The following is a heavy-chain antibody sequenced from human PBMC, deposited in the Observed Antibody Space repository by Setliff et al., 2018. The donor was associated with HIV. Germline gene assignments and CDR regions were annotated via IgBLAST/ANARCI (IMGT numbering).Heavy chain of an antibody. Sequence: SETLSLTCTVSGGSISSGGYYWSWIRQHPGKGLEWIGYIHYSGNTYYNPSLKSRITMSIDTSKNQFSLKLNSVTAADTAVYFCARASRWGSIPFDYWGQGTLVTVSS. CDR2: IHYSGNT. CDR3: ARASRWGSIPFDY. V-gene: IGHV4-31*03. CDR1: GGSISSGGYY. J-gene: IGHJ4*02. D-gene: IGHD2-21*01.